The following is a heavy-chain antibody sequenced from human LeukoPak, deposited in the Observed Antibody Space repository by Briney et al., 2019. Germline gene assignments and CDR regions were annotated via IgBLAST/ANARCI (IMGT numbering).Heavy chain of an antibody. CDR2: INPSGGTT. CDR3: AREGYGSGRRLGMDV. V-gene: IGHV1-46*01. CDR1: GYTFINYY. D-gene: IGHD3-10*01. Sequence: ASVKVSCKASGYTFINYYVRWVRQAPGQGLEWMGIINPSGGTTTYAQKIQGRVTLTRDTSTSTVYMELSSLRSDDTSVYYCAREGYGSGRRLGMDVWGQGTTVTVSS. J-gene: IGHJ6*02.